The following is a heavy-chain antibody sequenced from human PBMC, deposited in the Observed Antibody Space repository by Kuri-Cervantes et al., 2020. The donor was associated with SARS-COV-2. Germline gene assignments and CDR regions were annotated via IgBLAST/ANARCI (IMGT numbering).Heavy chain of an antibody. J-gene: IGHJ6*03. CDR3: ARVTRREYYYYMDV. Sequence: GSLILSCAASGFIFSSNSMNWVRQAPGKGLEWVSHISSGGTTIYYADSVKGRFSISRDNAKNSLYLQMNTLRDADTAVYYCARVTRREYYYYMDVWGKGTTVTVSS. CDR2: ISSGGTTI. V-gene: IGHV3-48*02. D-gene: IGHD1-14*01. CDR1: GFIFSSNS.